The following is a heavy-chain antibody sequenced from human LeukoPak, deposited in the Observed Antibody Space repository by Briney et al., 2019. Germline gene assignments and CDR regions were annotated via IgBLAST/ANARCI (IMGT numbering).Heavy chain of an antibody. D-gene: IGHD2-2*01. CDR1: GYTFTDYY. J-gene: IGHJ6*03. CDR3: ARSTSSWTRSNYYYMDV. Sequence: APVKVSCKASGYTFTDYYMHWVRQAPGQGLEWMGWVNPNSGGTNYAQKFQGRVTMTRDTSISTAYMELSRLRSDDTAVYYCARSTSSWTRSNYYYMDVWGKGTTVTVSS. CDR2: VNPNSGGT. V-gene: IGHV1-2*02.